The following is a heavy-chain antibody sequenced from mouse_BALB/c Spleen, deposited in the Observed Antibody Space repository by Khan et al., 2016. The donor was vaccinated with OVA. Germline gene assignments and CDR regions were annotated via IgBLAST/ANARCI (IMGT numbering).Heavy chain of an antibody. V-gene: IGHV3-2*02. CDR1: GYPVTSDYA. CDR2: IDYSGST. J-gene: IGHJ3*01. Sequence: ESGPGPVKPSQSLSLTCTVTGYPVTSDYAWNWIRQFPGNKLEWMGYIDYSGSTRYTPSLKSRISITRDTSQSWFFLQLDSVTPEDTATYYCARGRAYWGQGTLVTVSA. CDR3: ARGRAY.